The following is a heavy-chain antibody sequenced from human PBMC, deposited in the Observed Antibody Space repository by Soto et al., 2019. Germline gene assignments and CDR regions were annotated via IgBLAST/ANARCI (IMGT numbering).Heavy chain of an antibody. V-gene: IGHV3-23*01. CDR1: GFTFSSYA. J-gene: IGHJ5*02. D-gene: IGHD1-7*01. CDR2: ISGSGGST. Sequence: EVQLLETGGGLVQPGGSLRLSCAASGFTFSSYAMSWVRQAPEKGLEWVATISGSGGSTYYADSVKGRFTISRDNSKNTLYLQMNSLRAEDTAVYYCAKDRGATGTTVRFHPWGQGTLVTVSS. CDR3: AKDRGATGTTVRFHP.